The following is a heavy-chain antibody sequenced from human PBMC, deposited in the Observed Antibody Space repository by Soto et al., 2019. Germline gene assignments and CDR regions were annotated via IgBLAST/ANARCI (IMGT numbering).Heavy chain of an antibody. CDR3: ARVRIFGVVSWL. D-gene: IGHD3-3*01. J-gene: IGHJ4*02. CDR2: INAGNGNT. CDR1: GYTFTSYA. V-gene: IGHV1-3*01. Sequence: ASVKVSCKASGYTFTSYAMHWVRQAPGQRLEWMGWINAGNGNTKYSQKFQGRVTITRDTSASTAYMELSSLRSEDTAVYYCARVRIFGVVSWLWGQGTLVTVSS.